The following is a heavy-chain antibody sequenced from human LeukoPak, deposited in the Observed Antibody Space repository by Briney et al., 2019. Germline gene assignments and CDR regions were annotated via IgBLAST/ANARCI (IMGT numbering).Heavy chain of an antibody. CDR3: ARQVGASTTFDS. Sequence: GGSLRLSCLTSGFTFSTNAMSWVRQAPGKGLEWISGISGSGASTYYADSVTGRFTISRDNSKNTLYLQMNSLRAEDTAVYYCARQVGASTTFDSWGQGTLVTVSS. J-gene: IGHJ4*02. CDR2: ISGSGAST. V-gene: IGHV3-23*01. D-gene: IGHD1-26*01. CDR1: GFTFSTNA.